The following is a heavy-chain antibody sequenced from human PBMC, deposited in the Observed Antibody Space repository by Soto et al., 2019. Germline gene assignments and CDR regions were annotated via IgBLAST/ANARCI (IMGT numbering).Heavy chain of an antibody. V-gene: IGHV1-18*01. CDR3: ARERGVAPPVAGNTHFFYYIDV. Sequence: QDQLVQSGAEVKKPGASVKVSCKASGYSFTNYGITWVRQAPGQGFEWMGWISAYNGNTNYAPKFQGRVTLTTDACTSTAYLESRGLRSDATAVYYCARERGVAPPVAGNTHFFYYIDVWGKGTTVTASS. CDR1: GYSFTNYG. CDR2: ISAYNGNT. D-gene: IGHD6-19*01. J-gene: IGHJ6*03.